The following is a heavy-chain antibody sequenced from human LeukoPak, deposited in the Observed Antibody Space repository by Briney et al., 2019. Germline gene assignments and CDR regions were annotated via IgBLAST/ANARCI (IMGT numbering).Heavy chain of an antibody. CDR3: AHGARAVSRLRDDILTGYYF. Sequence: GGSLRLSCAASGFTFSSYAMSWVRQAPGKGLEWVSAISGSGGSTYYADSVKGRFTISRDNSKNTLYLQMNSLRAEDTAVYYCAHGARAVSRLRDDILTGYYFWGQGTLVTVSS. D-gene: IGHD3-9*01. J-gene: IGHJ4*02. CDR1: GFTFSSYA. CDR2: ISGSGGST. V-gene: IGHV3-23*01.